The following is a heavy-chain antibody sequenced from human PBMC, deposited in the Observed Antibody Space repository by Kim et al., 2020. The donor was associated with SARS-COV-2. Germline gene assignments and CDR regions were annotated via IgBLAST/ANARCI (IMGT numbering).Heavy chain of an antibody. V-gene: IGHV3-23*01. Sequence: STFFAESVKGRFTVSRDSARNTLSLQMKSLRADDPAIYYCVKGAWLDYWGPGTLVTVSS. J-gene: IGHJ4*02. CDR3: VKGAWLDY. CDR2: ST. D-gene: IGHD5-12*01.